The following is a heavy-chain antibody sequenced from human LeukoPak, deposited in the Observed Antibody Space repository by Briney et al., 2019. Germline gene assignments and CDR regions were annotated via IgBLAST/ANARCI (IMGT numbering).Heavy chain of an antibody. V-gene: IGHV5-51*01. J-gene: IGHJ6*03. Sequence: GEALEISYEGSGSSFTSYWIGWVRPMPGKGLEWMGVIYPGDSDTRYSPSFQGQVTISADKSINTAYLHWSSLKASDTAMYYCARVSDFSSGYYTIYYYHYMDVWGKGTTVTVSS. CDR2: IYPGDSDT. CDR3: ARVSDFSSGYYTIYYYHYMDV. CDR1: GSSFTSYW. D-gene: IGHD3-3*01.